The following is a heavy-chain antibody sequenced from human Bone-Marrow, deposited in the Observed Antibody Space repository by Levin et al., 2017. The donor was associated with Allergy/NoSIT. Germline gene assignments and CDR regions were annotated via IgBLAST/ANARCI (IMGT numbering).Heavy chain of an antibody. J-gene: IGHJ4*02. CDR2: IYYSGST. CDR3: ALMDAALTNFDF. CDR1: GDSISSYY. V-gene: IGHV4-59*08. D-gene: IGHD5-18*01. Sequence: SQTLTLTCSVSGDSISSYYWSWIRQTPGKRLEYIGYIYYSGSTNYNPSLKSRVTISIDTSKNQFSLKVNSVTAADTALSYCALMDAALTNFDFWGQGTLVTVSS.